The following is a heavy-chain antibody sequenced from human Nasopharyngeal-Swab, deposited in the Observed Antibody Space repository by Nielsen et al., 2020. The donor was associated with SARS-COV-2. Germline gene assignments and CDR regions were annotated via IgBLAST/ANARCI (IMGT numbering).Heavy chain of an antibody. CDR2: ISAYNGNT. J-gene: IGHJ6*04. D-gene: IGHD1-26*01. Sequence: ASVKVSCKASGYTFTSYGIRWVRQAPGQGLEWMGWISAYNGNTNYAQKLQGRVTMTTDTSTSTAYMELRSLRSDDTAVYYCARGWDAYYYYYYGMDVWGKGTTVTVSS. V-gene: IGHV1-18*01. CDR1: GYTFTSYG. CDR3: ARGWDAYYYYYYGMDV.